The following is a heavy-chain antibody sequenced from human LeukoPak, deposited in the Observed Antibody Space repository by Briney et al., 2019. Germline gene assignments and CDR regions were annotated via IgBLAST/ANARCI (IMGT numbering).Heavy chain of an antibody. CDR1: GGSFSGYY. CDR3: ARDYGDYVTDGDAFDN. D-gene: IGHD4-17*01. J-gene: IGHJ3*02. V-gene: IGHV4-34*01. CDR2: INHSGST. Sequence: PSETLSLTCAVYGGSFSGYYWSWIRQPPGKGLEWIGEINHSGSTNYNPSLKSRFTISVDTSKNQFSLKLSSVTAADTAVYYCARDYGDYVTDGDAFDNWGQGTMVTVSS.